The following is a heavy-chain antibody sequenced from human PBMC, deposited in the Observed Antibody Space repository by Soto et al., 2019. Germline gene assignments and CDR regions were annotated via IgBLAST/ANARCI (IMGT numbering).Heavy chain of an antibody. V-gene: IGHV4-59*01. CDR3: ARDDYGDYVGYFDY. CDR2: IYYSGST. CDR1: GGSISSYY. D-gene: IGHD4-17*01. J-gene: IGHJ4*02. Sequence: QVQLQQSGPGLVKPSETLSLTCTVSGGSISSYYWSWIRQPPGKGLEWIGYIYYSGSTNYNPSLKSRVTISVDTSKNQFSLKLSSVTAADTAVYYCARDDYGDYVGYFDYWGQGTLVTVSS.